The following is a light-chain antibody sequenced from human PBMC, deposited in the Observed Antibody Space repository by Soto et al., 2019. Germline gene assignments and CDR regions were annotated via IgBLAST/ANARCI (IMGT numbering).Light chain of an antibody. CDR3: QQRSNWPTIT. V-gene: IGKV3-11*01. J-gene: IGKJ5*01. CDR2: DAS. CDR1: QSVSSS. Sequence: EIVLTQSPCTLSLSPGERATLSCWASQSVSSSLAWYQQKPGQAHRLLIYDASNRATGIPARFSGSGSGTDFTLTISSLEPEDFAVYYGQQRSNWPTITFGQGTRLEIK.